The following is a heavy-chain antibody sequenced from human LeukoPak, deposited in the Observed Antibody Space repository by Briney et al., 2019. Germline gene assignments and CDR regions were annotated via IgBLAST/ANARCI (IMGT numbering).Heavy chain of an antibody. CDR2: ISSSSSYI. D-gene: IGHD1-1*01. V-gene: IGHV3-21*01. Sequence: GGSLRLSCAASGFTFSSYSMNWVRQAPGKGLEWVSSISSSSSYIYYADSVKGRFTISRDNAKNSLYLQMNSLRAEDTAVYYCARGGVATTGIDYWGQGTLVTVSS. J-gene: IGHJ4*02. CDR1: GFTFSSYS. CDR3: ARGGVATTGIDY.